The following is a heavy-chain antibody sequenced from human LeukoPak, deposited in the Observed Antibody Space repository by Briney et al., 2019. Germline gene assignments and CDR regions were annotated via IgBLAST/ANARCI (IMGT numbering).Heavy chain of an antibody. J-gene: IGHJ4*02. D-gene: IGHD1-26*01. CDR1: GGSITTADFD. CDR3: ARFKGGTGFDY. V-gene: IGHV4-39*01. CDR2: ISSSGKA. Sequence: SETLSLTCAVSGGSITTADFDWAWIRQPPGQGFEWIATISSSGKAYYYPSLMSRVTISVDTSKNQFSLDVTSVTAADTGLFYCARFKGGTGFDYWGRGILVIVS.